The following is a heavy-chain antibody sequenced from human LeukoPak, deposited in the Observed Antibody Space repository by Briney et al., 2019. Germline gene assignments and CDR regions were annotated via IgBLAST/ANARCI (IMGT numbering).Heavy chain of an antibody. D-gene: IGHD2/OR15-2a*01. CDR2: INTYNGNA. V-gene: IGHV1-18*01. Sequence: GASVKVSCKASGYTFTTYGISWGRHAPGQGLEWVGWINTYNGNANSAQKFQDRVTMTRDTSTSTAYMDLRRLRSDDTAVYYCARDCNSGNCYSDSWGQGTLVTVSS. CDR1: GYTFTTYG. J-gene: IGHJ4*02. CDR3: ARDCNSGNCYSDS.